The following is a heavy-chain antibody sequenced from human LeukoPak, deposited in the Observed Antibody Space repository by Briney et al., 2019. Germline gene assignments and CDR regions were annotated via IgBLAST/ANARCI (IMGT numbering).Heavy chain of an antibody. CDR2: INPNTGGT. V-gene: IGHV1-2*02. D-gene: IGHD3-22*01. CDR1: GYTFTGYY. J-gene: IGHJ4*02. Sequence: ASVKVSCKASGYTFTGYYIHWVRQAPGQGLEWMAWINPNTGGTDYTQKFQGRVTMTRDTSISTAYMELSRLRSDDTAVYYCARDSYYYDSSGYPGDWGQGTLVTVSS. CDR3: ARDSYYYDSSGYPGD.